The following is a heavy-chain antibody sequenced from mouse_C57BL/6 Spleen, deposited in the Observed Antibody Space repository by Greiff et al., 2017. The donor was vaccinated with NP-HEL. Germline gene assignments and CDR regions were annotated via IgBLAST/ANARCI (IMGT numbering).Heavy chain of an antibody. CDR3: RGSSTYFDV. V-gene: IGHV14-4*01. J-gene: IGHJ1*03. D-gene: IGHD1-3*01. CDR2: IDPENGDT. Sequence: EVQLQESGAELVRPGASVKLSCTASGFNIKDDYMHWVKQRPEQGLEWIGWIDPENGDTEYASKFQGKATITADTSSNTAYLQLSSLTSEDTAVYYCRGSSTYFDVWGTGTTVTVSS. CDR1: GFNIKDDY.